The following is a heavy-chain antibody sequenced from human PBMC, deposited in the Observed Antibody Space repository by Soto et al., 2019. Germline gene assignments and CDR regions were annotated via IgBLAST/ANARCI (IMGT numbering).Heavy chain of an antibody. CDR1: GFTFSSYW. J-gene: IGHJ4*02. CDR3: AKSLSAIPGDS. CDR2: IKQAGSEK. Sequence: EVQLVESGGGLVQSGGSLRLSCAASGFTFSSYWMSWVRQGPGKGPEWVANIKQAGSEKYYVDSVKGRFTISRDNAKNSLYLQMTSLRAEDTAVYHCAKSLSAIPGDSWGQGTLVTVSS. V-gene: IGHV3-7*05. D-gene: IGHD2-2*01.